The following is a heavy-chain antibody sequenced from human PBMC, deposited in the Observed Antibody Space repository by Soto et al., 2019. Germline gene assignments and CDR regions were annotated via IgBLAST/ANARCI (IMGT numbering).Heavy chain of an antibody. CDR3: AREVHGDSNNWFDP. Sequence: GGSLRLSCAASGFTFSSYGMHWVRQAPGKGLEWVAVIWYDGSNEYYADSVKGRFTISRDNSKNTLYLQMNSLRAEDTAVYYCAREVHGDSNNWFDPWGQGTLVTVSS. V-gene: IGHV3-33*01. D-gene: IGHD2-21*02. CDR2: IWYDGSNE. J-gene: IGHJ5*02. CDR1: GFTFSSYG.